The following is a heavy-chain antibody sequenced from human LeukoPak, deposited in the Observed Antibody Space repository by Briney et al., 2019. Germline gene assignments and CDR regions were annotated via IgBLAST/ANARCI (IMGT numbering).Heavy chain of an antibody. CDR3: ARDSQNWGSPLYYFDY. V-gene: IGHV3-33*08. J-gene: IGHJ4*02. CDR2: IWYDGSNK. Sequence: PGGSLRLSCSASGFTFSSYAMHWVRQAPGKGLEWVAVIWYDGSNKDYADSVKGRFTISRDNSKKMLYLQMNSLRAEDTAVYYCARDSQNWGSPLYYFDYWGQGTLVTVSS. D-gene: IGHD7-27*01. CDR1: GFTFSSYA.